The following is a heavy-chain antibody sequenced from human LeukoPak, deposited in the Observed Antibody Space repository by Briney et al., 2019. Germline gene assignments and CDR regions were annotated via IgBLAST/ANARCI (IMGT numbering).Heavy chain of an antibody. CDR3: ARHGYCSGGSCPNWFDP. CDR1: GGSISSSSYY. Sequence: SETLSLTCTVSGGSISSSSYYWGWIRQPPGKGLEWIGSIYYSGSTYYNPSLKSRVTISVDTSKNQFSLKLSSVTAADTAAYYCARHGYCSGGSCPNWFDPWGQGTLVTVSS. J-gene: IGHJ5*02. V-gene: IGHV4-39*01. D-gene: IGHD2-15*01. CDR2: IYYSGST.